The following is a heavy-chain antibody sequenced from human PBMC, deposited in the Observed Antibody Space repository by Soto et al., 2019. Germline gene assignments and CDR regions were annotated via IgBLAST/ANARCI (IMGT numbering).Heavy chain of an antibody. CDR1: GGSVSSGSYY. CDR2: IYYSGST. V-gene: IGHV4-61*01. Sequence: PSETLSLTCTVSGGSVSSGSYYWSWIRQPPGKGLEWIGYIYYSGSTNYNPSLKGRVTISVDTSKNQFSLKLSSVTAADTAVYYCARDCYGGSSFSYGMDVWGQGTTVTVSS. J-gene: IGHJ6*02. D-gene: IGHD2-15*01. CDR3: ARDCYGGSSFSYGMDV.